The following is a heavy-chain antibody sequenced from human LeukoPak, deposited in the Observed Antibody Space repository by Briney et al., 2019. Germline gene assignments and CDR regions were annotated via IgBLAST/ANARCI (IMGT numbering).Heavy chain of an antibody. CDR2: IHYSEST. CDR1: DDSISSYY. Sequence: SETLSLTCSISDDSISSYYWNWIRQSPGKGLEWIGHIHYSESTHYNPSLQSRVSISIDTSKNHFSLKLRSVTAVDTAVYYCARWGHFDTSGYFVVDYWGQGILVTVSS. D-gene: IGHD3-22*01. J-gene: IGHJ4*02. CDR3: ARWGHFDTSGYFVVDY. V-gene: IGHV4-59*01.